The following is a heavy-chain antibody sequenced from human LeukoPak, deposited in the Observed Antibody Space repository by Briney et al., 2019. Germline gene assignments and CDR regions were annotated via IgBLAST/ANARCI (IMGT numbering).Heavy chain of an antibody. D-gene: IGHD6-13*01. Sequence: PSETLSLTCTVSGGSISSSSYYWGWIRQPPGKGLEWIGSIYYSGSTYYNPSLKSRVTISVDTSKNQFSLKLSSVTAADTAVYYCARAAGQYSSPPGYWGQGTLVTVSS. J-gene: IGHJ4*02. CDR1: GGSISSSSYY. CDR2: IYYSGST. CDR3: ARAAGQYSSPPGY. V-gene: IGHV4-39*07.